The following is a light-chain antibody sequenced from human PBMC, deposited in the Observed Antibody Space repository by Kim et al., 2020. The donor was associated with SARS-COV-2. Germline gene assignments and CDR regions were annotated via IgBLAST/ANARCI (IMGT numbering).Light chain of an antibody. V-gene: IGKV4-1*01. J-gene: IGKJ4*01. CDR3: QQYYSTPSRLT. CDR1: QSVLYSSNNKNY. CDR2: WAS. Sequence: DIVMTQSPDSLAVSLGERATINCKSSQSVLYSSNNKNYLAWYQQKPGQPPKLLIYWASTRESGVPDRFSGSGSGTDFTLTISSLQAEDVAVYYCQQYYSTPSRLTFGGGTKVDIK.